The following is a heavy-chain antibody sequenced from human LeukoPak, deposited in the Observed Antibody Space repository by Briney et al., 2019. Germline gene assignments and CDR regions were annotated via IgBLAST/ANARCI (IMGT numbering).Heavy chain of an antibody. CDR1: GFTFSSYG. V-gene: IGHV3-30*18. Sequence: PGGSLRLSCAASGFTFSSYGMHWVRRAPGKGLEWVAVISYDGSNKYYADSVKGRFTISRDNSKNTLYLQMNSLRAEDTAVYYCAKDGGDFAGIDYWGQGTLVTVSS. CDR2: ISYDGSNK. CDR3: AKDGGDFAGIDY. J-gene: IGHJ4*02. D-gene: IGHD2-21*02.